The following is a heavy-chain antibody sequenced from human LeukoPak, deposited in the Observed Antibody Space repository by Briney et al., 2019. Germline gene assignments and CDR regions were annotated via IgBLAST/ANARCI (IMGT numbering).Heavy chain of an antibody. J-gene: IGHJ4*02. D-gene: IGHD4-23*01. CDR1: GGTFSSYA. Sequence: GASVKVSCKASGGTFSSYAISWVRQAPGQGLEWMGGIIPIFGTANYAQKFQGRVTITADESTSTAYMELSSLRSEDTAVYYCAKDFDYGGIDYWGQGTLVTVSS. CDR2: IIPIFGTA. CDR3: AKDFDYGGIDY. V-gene: IGHV1-69*13.